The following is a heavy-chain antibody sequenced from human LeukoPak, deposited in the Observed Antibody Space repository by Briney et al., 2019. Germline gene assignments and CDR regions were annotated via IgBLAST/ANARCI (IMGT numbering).Heavy chain of an antibody. CDR1: GFTFSSYE. J-gene: IGHJ4*02. CDR3: ARAAHYYDSSGYYPYFDY. CDR2: ISSSGSTI. D-gene: IGHD3-22*01. V-gene: IGHV3-48*03. Sequence: GGSLRLSCAASGFTFSSYEMNWGRQAPGKGLEWVSYISSSGSTIYYADSVKGRFTISRDNAKNSLYLQMNSLRAEDTAVYYCARAAHYYDSSGYYPYFDYWGQGTLVTVSS.